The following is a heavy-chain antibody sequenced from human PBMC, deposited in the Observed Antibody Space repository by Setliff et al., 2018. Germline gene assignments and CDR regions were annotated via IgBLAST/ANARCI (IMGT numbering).Heavy chain of an antibody. Sequence: SETLSLTCTVSGASINSHYWSWIRQPPGKGLEWIGLFFYSGDSRYNPSLKSRVTMSVDASRNQFSLKLISMTAADTAVYYCARGRGGTNPWFDSWGQGTLVTVS. CDR1: GASINSHY. CDR2: FFYSGDS. V-gene: IGHV4-59*11. J-gene: IGHJ5*01. CDR3: ARGRGGTNPWFDS. D-gene: IGHD3-10*01.